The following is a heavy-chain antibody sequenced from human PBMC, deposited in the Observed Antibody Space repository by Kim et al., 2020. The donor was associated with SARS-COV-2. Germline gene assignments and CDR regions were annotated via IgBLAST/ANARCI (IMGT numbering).Heavy chain of an antibody. CDR1: GFTFSRYC. CDR2: IKQDGSEN. D-gene: IGHD3-3*01. J-gene: IGHJ4*02. Sequence: GGSLRLSCAASGFTFSRYCMRWVRQAPGKGLEWVANIKQDGSENYYVDSVKGRFTISRDNAKNSLYLQMNSLRAEDTAVYYCARADGYNFWQGRTFDYWGQGTLVTVSS. CDR3: ARADGYNFWQGRTFDY. V-gene: IGHV3-7*04.